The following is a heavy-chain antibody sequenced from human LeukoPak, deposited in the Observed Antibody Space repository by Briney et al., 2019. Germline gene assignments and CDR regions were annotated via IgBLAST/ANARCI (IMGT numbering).Heavy chain of an antibody. CDR1: GFTFSDSA. CDR3: AKRNYDSSGYYPHYFDY. J-gene: IGHJ4*02. V-gene: IGHV3-23*01. Sequence: PGGSLRLSCEASGFTFSDSAMSWVRQASGRGLEWVSLISASGGNSYYADSVKGRFTISRDNSKNTLYLTMNSLRAEDTAVYYCAKRNYDSSGYYPHYFDYWGQGTLVTVSS. D-gene: IGHD3-22*01. CDR2: ISASGGNS.